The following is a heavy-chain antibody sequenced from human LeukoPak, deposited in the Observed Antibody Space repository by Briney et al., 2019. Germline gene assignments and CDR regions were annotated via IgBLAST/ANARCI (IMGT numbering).Heavy chain of an antibody. CDR1: GFTFSSYW. V-gene: IGHV3-7*01. Sequence: PGGSLRLSCAASGFTFSSYWMSWVRQAPGKRLEWVANIKQDGSEKYYVDSVKGRFTISRDNAKNSLYLQMNSLRAEDTAVYYCARAFYSSGWSHFDYWGQGTLVTVSS. CDR2: IKQDGSEK. CDR3: ARAFYSSGWSHFDY. J-gene: IGHJ4*02. D-gene: IGHD6-19*01.